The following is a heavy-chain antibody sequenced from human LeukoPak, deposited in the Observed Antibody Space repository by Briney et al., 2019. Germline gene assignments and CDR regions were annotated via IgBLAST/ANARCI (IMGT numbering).Heavy chain of an antibody. D-gene: IGHD3-16*01. CDR1: GLTFSSYW. V-gene: IGHV3-7*01. CDR3: AREGVMAPYYFDY. Sequence: PGGSLRLSCAASGLTFSSYWMTWVRQAPGKGLEWVANIKQDGSEKHYADSVKGRFTISRDNAKNSLYLQMNSLRVEDTAVYYCAREGVMAPYYFDYWGQGTLVTVSS. CDR2: IKQDGSEK. J-gene: IGHJ4*02.